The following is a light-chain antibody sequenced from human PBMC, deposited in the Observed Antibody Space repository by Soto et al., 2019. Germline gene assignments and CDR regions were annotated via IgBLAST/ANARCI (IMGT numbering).Light chain of an antibody. CDR1: SSNIGAGYD. J-gene: IGLJ1*01. V-gene: IGLV1-40*01. CDR2: GNS. Sequence: QSVLTQPPSVSGAPGQRVTICCTGSSSNIGAGYDVHWYQQLPGTAPKVLIYGNSNRPSGVPDRFSGSKSGTSASLAITGLQAEDEADYYCHSYDSSLSGYVFGTGTKVTVL. CDR3: HSYDSSLSGYV.